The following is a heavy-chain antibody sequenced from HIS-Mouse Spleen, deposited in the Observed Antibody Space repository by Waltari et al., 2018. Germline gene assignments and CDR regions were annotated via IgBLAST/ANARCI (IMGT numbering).Heavy chain of an antibody. CDR3: AREIPYSSSWYDWYFDL. V-gene: IGHV4-39*07. CDR2: IYYRGST. Sequence: QLQLQESGPGLVKPSETLSLTCTVSGGPISSSSYYWGWIRPPPGKGLEWIGSIYYRGSTYYNPSLKSRVTISVDTSKNQFSLKLSSVTAADTAVYYCAREIPYSSSWYDWYFDLWGRGTLVTVSS. D-gene: IGHD6-13*01. CDR1: GGPISSSSYY. J-gene: IGHJ2*01.